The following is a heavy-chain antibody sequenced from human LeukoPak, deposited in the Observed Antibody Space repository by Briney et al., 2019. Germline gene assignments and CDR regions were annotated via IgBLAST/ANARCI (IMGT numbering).Heavy chain of an antibody. D-gene: IGHD1-26*01. CDR3: ARGLSGRYSFDP. V-gene: IGHV4-4*07. CDR1: AGSISGYY. J-gene: IGHJ5*02. CDR2: IYPSGST. Sequence: SETLSLTCTVSAGSISGYYWSWPWQPAGKGLEWIGLIYPSGSTNYNPSLKSRVTMSVDTSMNKFSLKLSSVTAADTAVYYCARGLSGRYSFDPWGQGTPVTVSS.